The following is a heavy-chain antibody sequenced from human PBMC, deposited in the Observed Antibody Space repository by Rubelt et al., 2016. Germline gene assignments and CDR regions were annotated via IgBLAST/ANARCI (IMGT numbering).Heavy chain of an antibody. J-gene: IGHJ5*02. D-gene: IGHD3-16*01. Sequence: QVQLQQWGAGLLKPSETLSLTCAVYGGSFSGYYWSWIRQPPGKGLEWIGYVYYSGSTNYNPSLKSRVTLFRDTSKNQFSLKLSSVTATDTAVYYWARAAGGPLFDPWGQGTLVTVSS. CDR1: GGSFSGYY. V-gene: IGHV4-34*11. CDR3: ARAAGGPLFDP. CDR2: VYYSGST.